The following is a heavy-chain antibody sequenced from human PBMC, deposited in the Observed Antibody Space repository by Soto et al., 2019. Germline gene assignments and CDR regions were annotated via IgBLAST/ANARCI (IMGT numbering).Heavy chain of an antibody. Sequence: ASETLSLTCTVSGGSISSGDYYWSWIRQPPGRGLEWIGYIYYSGSTYYNPSLKSRVTISVDTSKNQFSLKLSSVTAADTAVYYCARGLLQLGFDYWGQGTLVTVSS. V-gene: IGHV4-30-4*01. CDR2: IYYSGST. D-gene: IGHD6-6*01. J-gene: IGHJ4*02. CDR1: GGSISSGDYY. CDR3: ARGLLQLGFDY.